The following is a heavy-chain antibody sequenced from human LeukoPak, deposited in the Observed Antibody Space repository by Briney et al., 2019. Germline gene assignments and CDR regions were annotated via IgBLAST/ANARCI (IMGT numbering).Heavy chain of an antibody. Sequence: GGSLRLSCAASRLTFSHYWMSWVRQAPGKGLEWVAAINQDGDRTEYVDSVKGRFSISRDSATNSRDLQMSSLRVDDTALYYCATLVFSGGWCPGYWGQGTLVTVSP. CDR3: ATLVFSGGWCPGY. CDR1: RLTFSHYW. J-gene: IGHJ4*02. D-gene: IGHD6-19*01. CDR2: INQDGDRT. V-gene: IGHV3-7*01.